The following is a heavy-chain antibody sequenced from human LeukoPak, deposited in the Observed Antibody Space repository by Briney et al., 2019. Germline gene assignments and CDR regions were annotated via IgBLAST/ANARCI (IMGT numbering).Heavy chain of an antibody. CDR1: GFTFSNYE. V-gene: IGHV3-48*03. CDR2: LTTSGSTK. CDR3: AKNAWDYGVDY. J-gene: IGHJ4*02. D-gene: IGHD4-17*01. Sequence: GGSLRLSCATSGFTFSNYEMNWVRQAPGKGLEWISYLTTSGSTKYYADSVKGRFTISRDNAKNSLFLQMNSLRAEDTAVYYCAKNAWDYGVDYWGQGTLVTVSS.